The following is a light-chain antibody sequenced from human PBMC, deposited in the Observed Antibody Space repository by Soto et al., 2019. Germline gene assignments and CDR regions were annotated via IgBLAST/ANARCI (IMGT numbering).Light chain of an antibody. V-gene: IGKV3-15*01. CDR1: QSFSSN. Sequence: EIVMTQSPATLSVSPGERATLSCRASQSFSSNLAWYQQRPGQAPRLLIYGASTRATGIPARFSGSGSGTEFNLTISSLESEDFAVYYCQQYNNLPRWTFGQGTKVEIK. CDR2: GAS. J-gene: IGKJ1*01. CDR3: QQYNNLPRWT.